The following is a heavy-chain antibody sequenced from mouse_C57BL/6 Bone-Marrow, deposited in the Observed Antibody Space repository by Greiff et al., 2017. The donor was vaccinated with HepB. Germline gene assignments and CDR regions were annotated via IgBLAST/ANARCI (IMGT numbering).Heavy chain of an antibody. V-gene: IGHV5-2*01. D-gene: IGHD4-1*01. CDR1: EYEFPSHD. Sequence: EVKVLESGGGLVQPGESLKLSCESNEYEFPSHDMSWVRKTPEKRLELVAAINSDGGSTYYPDTMERRFIISRDNTKKTLYLQMSSLRSEDTALYYCARLRELGGAMDYWGQGTSVTVSS. CDR2: INSDGGST. J-gene: IGHJ4*01. CDR3: ARLRELGGAMDY.